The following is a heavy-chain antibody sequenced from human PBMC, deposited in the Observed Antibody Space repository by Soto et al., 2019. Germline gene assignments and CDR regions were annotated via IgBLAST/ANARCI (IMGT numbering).Heavy chain of an antibody. D-gene: IGHD3-16*01. Sequence: QEQLVQSGAEVKKPGSSVKVSCKDSGGLFSSFAISWVRQAPGQGLEWMGGIIPVFGTTNYAQKFQGRVTITADESTNKAYMELSILTSDDTAMYYCAKGGGPYVWFNEFWGQGTQVTVSS. CDR3: AKGGGPYVWFNEF. CDR1: GGLFSSFA. CDR2: IIPVFGTT. V-gene: IGHV1-69*01. J-gene: IGHJ4*02.